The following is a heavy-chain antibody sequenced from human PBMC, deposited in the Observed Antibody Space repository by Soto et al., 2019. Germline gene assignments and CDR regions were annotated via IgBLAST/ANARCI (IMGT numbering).Heavy chain of an antibody. Sequence: GGSLRLSCAASGFTFSSYGMHWVRQAPGKGLEGVAVISYDGSNKYYADPVKGRFTISRDNSKNTLYLQMNSLRAEDTAVYYCAKVIVATSKFTFDYWGQGTLVTVSS. V-gene: IGHV3-30*18. CDR1: GFTFSSYG. CDR2: ISYDGSNK. CDR3: AKVIVATSKFTFDY. D-gene: IGHD5-12*01. J-gene: IGHJ4*02.